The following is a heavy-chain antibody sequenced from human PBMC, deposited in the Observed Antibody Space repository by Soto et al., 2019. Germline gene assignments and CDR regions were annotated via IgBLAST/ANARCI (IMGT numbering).Heavy chain of an antibody. J-gene: IGHJ6*02. CDR1: GFTFSSYA. CDR2: ISYDGSNK. V-gene: IGHV3-30-3*01. Sequence: QVQLVESGGGVVQPGRSLRLSCAASGFTFSSYAMHWVRQAPGKGLEWVAVISYDGSNKYYADSVKGRFTISRDNSKNTFQLKMSIMRAEDTAVYYCARGTWRIQLYLRYGMDVWGQGTTVTVSS. D-gene: IGHD5-18*01. CDR3: ARGTWRIQLYLRYGMDV.